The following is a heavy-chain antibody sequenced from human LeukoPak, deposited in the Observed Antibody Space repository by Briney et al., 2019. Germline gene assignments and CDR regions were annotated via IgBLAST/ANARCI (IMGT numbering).Heavy chain of an antibody. CDR3: ARSGIGGMDIPGMIAFDI. Sequence: ASVTVSCKASGYTFTSYDINWVREATGQGLEWMGWMNPNSGNTGYAQKFQGRVTITRNTSISTAYMELSSLRSEDTAVYYCARSGIGGMDIPGMIAFDIWGQGTMVTVSS. CDR2: MNPNSGNT. D-gene: IGHD4-23*01. V-gene: IGHV1-8*03. J-gene: IGHJ3*02. CDR1: GYTFTSYD.